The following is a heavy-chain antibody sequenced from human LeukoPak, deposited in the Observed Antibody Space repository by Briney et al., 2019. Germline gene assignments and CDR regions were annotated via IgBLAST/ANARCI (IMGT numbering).Heavy chain of an antibody. D-gene: IGHD1-26*01. CDR1: GDAISTYY. V-gene: IGHV4-59*01. Sequence: PSETLSLTCTVSGDAISTYYWTWIRQPPGKGLEWIGYVHSSGHSKYNPSLESRVTMSLETSKRQFTPNLKSVTAADTAVYYCARDLGSSFSFDVWGRGTEVTVSS. J-gene: IGHJ3*01. CDR2: VHSSGHS. CDR3: ARDLGSSFSFDV.